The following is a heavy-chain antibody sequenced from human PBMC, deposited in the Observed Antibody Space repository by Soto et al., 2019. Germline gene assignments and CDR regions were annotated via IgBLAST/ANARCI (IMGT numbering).Heavy chain of an antibody. CDR3: AREYGDYTFDY. J-gene: IGHJ4*02. V-gene: IGHV4-59*01. CDR1: GGSISSYY. D-gene: IGHD4-17*01. CDR2: IYYSGST. Sequence: QVQLQESGPGLVKTSETLSLTCTVSGGSISSYYWSWIRQPPGKGLEWIGYIYYSGSTNYNPSLKSRVTISVDTSKNQFSLKLSSVSAADTAVYYCAREYGDYTFDYWGQGTLVTVSA.